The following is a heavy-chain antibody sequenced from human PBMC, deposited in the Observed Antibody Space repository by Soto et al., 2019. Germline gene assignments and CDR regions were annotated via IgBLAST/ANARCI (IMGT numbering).Heavy chain of an antibody. Sequence: QITLKESGPPLVKPTQTLTLTCTFSGFSLSTSGVGVGWIRQPPGKALEWLALIYWNDDKRYSPSLKSRLTITKDTSKNQVVLTMTNMDPVDTATYYCAHKGAWFGEPYEYYFDYWGQGTLVTVSS. D-gene: IGHD3-10*01. CDR2: IYWNDDK. J-gene: IGHJ4*02. CDR1: GFSLSTSGVG. V-gene: IGHV2-5*01. CDR3: AHKGAWFGEPYEYYFDY.